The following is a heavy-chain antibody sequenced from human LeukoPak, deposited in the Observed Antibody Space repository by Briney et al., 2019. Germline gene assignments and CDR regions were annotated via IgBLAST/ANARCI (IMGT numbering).Heavy chain of an antibody. CDR1: GVSVSSYY. J-gene: IGHJ4*02. D-gene: IGHD5-18*01. CDR3: ARGGHSYLYPFAD. V-gene: IGHV4-59*02. CDR2: IYYSGST. Sequence: PSETLSLTCTVSGVSVSSYYWSWIRQPPGKGLEWIGYIYYSGSTNYNPSLKSRVTMSVDTSKNQFSLIPNSVTAADTAVYYCARGGHSYLYPFADWGQGTLVTVSS.